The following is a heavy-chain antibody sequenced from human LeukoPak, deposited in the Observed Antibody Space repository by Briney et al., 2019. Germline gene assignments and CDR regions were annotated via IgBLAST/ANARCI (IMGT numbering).Heavy chain of an antibody. D-gene: IGHD1-26*01. CDR1: GDSINNNNYY. V-gene: IGHV4-39*01. Sequence: SETLSLTCSVSGDSINNNNYYWGWIRQPPGTGLEWIASIFYMGNTNYNPSLKSRVTISVDTSKNQFSLQMNSVTAADTAVYYCARSRAFNSGAFDPWGQGSLVTVSS. CDR3: ARSRAFNSGAFDP. J-gene: IGHJ5*02. CDR2: IFYMGNT.